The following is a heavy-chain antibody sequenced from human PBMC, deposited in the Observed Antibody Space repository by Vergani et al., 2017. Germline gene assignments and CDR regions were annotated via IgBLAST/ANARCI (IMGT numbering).Heavy chain of an antibody. J-gene: IGHJ5*02. CDR1: GFTFTSSA. CDR3: AAGRYGDYVRAVLWFDP. V-gene: IGHV1-58*01. Sequence: QMQLVQSGPEVKKPGTSVKVSCKASGFTFTSSAVQWVRQARGQRLEWIGWIVVGSGNTNYAQKFQERVTITRDMSTSTAYMELSSLRSEDTAVYYCAAGRYGDYVRAVLWFDPWGQGTLVTVSS. D-gene: IGHD4-17*01. CDR2: IVVGSGNT.